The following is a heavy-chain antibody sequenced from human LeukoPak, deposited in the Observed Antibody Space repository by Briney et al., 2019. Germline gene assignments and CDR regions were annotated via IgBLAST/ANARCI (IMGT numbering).Heavy chain of an antibody. V-gene: IGHV3-43D*03. CDR2: ISWDGGSP. Sequence: GGSLRLSCAASGFTFDDYAMHWVRQAPGKGLEWVSLISWDGGSPYYADSVKGRFTISRDNAKNSLYLQMNSLRAEDTAVYYCARIRGFPYYMDVWGKGTTVTVSS. CDR3: ARIRGFPYYMDV. CDR1: GFTFDDYA. D-gene: IGHD2/OR15-2a*01. J-gene: IGHJ6*03.